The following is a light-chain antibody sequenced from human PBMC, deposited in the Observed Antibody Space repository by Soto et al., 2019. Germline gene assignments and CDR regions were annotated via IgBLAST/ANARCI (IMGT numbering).Light chain of an antibody. CDR2: DVS. CDR1: SSDVGGYNY. J-gene: IGLJ1*01. CDR3: SSYTSSSTLEV. Sequence: QSVLTQPASVSGSPGQSITISCTGTSSDVGGYNYVSWYQQHPGKAPKLMIYDVSNRPSGVSNRFSGSKSGNTASLTISGLQAEDEADYYCSSYTSSSTLEVFGTGTKGHRP. V-gene: IGLV2-14*01.